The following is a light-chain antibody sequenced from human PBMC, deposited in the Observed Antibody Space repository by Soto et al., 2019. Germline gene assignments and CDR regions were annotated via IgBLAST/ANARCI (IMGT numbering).Light chain of an antibody. V-gene: IGKV4-1*01. Sequence: DIVMTQSPDSLAVSLGERATINCKSSQSVLYSSNNKNYLAWYQQKPGQPPKLLIYWASTRESGVPDRFSGSGSGIDFTLTISSLQAEDVAVYYCQQYYSTPFTFVGGPKVEIK. J-gene: IGKJ4*01. CDR1: QSVLYSSNNKNY. CDR2: WAS. CDR3: QQYYSTPFT.